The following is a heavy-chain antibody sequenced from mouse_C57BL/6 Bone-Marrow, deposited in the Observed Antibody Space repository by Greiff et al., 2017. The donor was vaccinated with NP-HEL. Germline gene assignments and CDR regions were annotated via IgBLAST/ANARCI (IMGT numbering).Heavy chain of an antibody. CDR1: GFTFSDFY. J-gene: IGHJ4*01. Sequence: EVKVVESGGGLVQSGRSLRLSCATSGFTFSDFYMEWVRQAPGKGLEWIAASRNKANDYTTEYSASVKGRFIVSRDTSQSILYLQMNALRAEDTAIYYCARDVGYDGYPYAMDYWGQGTSVTVSS. CDR3: ARDVGYDGYPYAMDY. CDR2: SRNKANDYTT. V-gene: IGHV7-1*01. D-gene: IGHD2-3*01.